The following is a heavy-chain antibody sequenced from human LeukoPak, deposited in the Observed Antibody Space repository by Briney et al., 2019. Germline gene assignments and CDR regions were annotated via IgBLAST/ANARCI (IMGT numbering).Heavy chain of an antibody. CDR3: VRGGYGSIDY. CDR2: INGDGSTT. V-gene: IGHV3-74*01. Sequence: GGSLRLSCEASGFIFSSLWMHWVRQAPGKGLVWVSYINGDGSTTSYADSVKGRSTISRDNAKNTLYLQVNSLRAEDTAVYYCVRGGYGSIDYWGQGTLVTVSS. D-gene: IGHD4-17*01. J-gene: IGHJ4*02. CDR1: GFIFSSLW.